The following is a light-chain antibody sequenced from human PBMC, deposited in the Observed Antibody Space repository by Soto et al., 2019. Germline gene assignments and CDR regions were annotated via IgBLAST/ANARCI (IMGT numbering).Light chain of an antibody. Sequence: DIQMTQYPSSLSGSIGDRVAITCGASQAISNSLAWYQQKPGKPPQLLIYAASTLQSGVPSRLSGSGYGTDLTITISGMKTEDLATYYCQSYNTDSPTFGQGTGLEIK. CDR2: AAS. CDR1: QAISNS. CDR3: QSYNTDSPT. J-gene: IGKJ5*01. V-gene: IGKV1-27*01.